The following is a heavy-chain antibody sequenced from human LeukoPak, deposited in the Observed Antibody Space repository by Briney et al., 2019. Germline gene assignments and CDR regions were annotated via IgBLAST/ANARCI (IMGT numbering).Heavy chain of an antibody. J-gene: IGHJ5*02. V-gene: IGHV4-34*01. CDR2: INHSGST. CDR3: ARDRNTLGYCSGGSCYLGWFDP. Sequence: SETLSLTCAVSGGSFSGYYWNWIRQSPGKGLEWIGEINHSGSTNYNPSLKSRVTISVDTSKNQFSLKLSSVTAADTAVYYCARDRNTLGYCSGGSCYLGWFDPWGQGTLVTVSS. D-gene: IGHD2-15*01. CDR1: GGSFSGYY.